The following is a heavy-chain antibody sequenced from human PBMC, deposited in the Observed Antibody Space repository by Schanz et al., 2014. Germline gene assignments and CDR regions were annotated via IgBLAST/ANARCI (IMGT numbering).Heavy chain of an antibody. J-gene: IGHJ3*02. CDR2: IDTAGSYT. CDR1: GFTYSSYW. D-gene: IGHD3-10*01. CDR3: VREDMVRGIRAFDI. Sequence: EVQLVESGGGLVQPGGSLRLSCAASGFTYSSYWMHWVRQAPGKGLVWVSTIDTAGSYTSYVDSVKGRFTISRDNAKNSLFLQMNSLTAEDTAVYYCVREDMVRGIRAFDIWGQGTMVTVSS. V-gene: IGHV3-74*01.